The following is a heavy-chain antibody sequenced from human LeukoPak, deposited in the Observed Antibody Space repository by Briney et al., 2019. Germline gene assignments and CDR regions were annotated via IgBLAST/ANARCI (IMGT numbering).Heavy chain of an antibody. CDR1: GFTFDDYA. V-gene: IGHV3-9*01. J-gene: IGHJ4*02. CDR3: AKQDSGSYYNVDYFDY. D-gene: IGHD3-10*01. Sequence: GGSLRLSCAASGFTFDDYAMHWGRQAPGKGLEWGSGISWNSGSIAYADSVKGRFTISRDNAKNSLYLQMNSLRAEDTALYYCAKQDSGSYYNVDYFDYWGQGTLVTVSS. CDR2: ISWNSGSI.